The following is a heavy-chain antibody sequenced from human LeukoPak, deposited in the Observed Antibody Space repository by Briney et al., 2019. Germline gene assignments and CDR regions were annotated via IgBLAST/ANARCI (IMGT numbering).Heavy chain of an antibody. CDR3: AKDPGNTMTYNWFVT. V-gene: IGHV3-48*04. J-gene: IGHJ5*02. CDR1: GFTFSSYH. D-gene: IGHD3-22*01. CDR2: ISSSSGTI. Sequence: PGGSLRLSCAASGFTFSSYHMNWVRQAPGKGLEWVSYISSSSGTIYYADSVKGRFTTSKDNSNNALYLQMNGLKTEDTAVYYCAKDPGNTMTYNWFVTWGQGTLVTVSS.